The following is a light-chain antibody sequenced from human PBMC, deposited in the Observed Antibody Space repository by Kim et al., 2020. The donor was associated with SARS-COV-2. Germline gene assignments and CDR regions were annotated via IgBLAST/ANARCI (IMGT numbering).Light chain of an antibody. Sequence: LSPGETGTRSCRASQSVTTYLAWYQQKPGQAPRLLIYDASSRATTIPDRFSGSGSGTDFTLTISRLEPEDFAVYFCQQYGNFPITFGQGTRLEIK. J-gene: IGKJ5*01. CDR1: QSVTTY. CDR2: DAS. V-gene: IGKV3-20*01. CDR3: QQYGNFPIT.